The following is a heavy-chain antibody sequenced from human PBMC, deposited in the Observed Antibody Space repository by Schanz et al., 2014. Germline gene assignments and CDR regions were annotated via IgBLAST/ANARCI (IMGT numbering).Heavy chain of an antibody. J-gene: IGHJ6*02. V-gene: IGHV1-69*08. CDR3: ARDLTVDTGYVVHYYYYGMDV. CDR2: IVPIAGIT. CDR1: GGTFSSDT. Sequence: QILLVQPGPEVKKPGASVTVSCKASGGTFSSDTFSWVRQAPGQGLEWMGRIVPIAGITNYAQRCQGRVTITPDKATFTAYMELSSLRSEDTAVYYCARDLTVDTGYVVHYYYYGMDVWGQGTTVTVSS. D-gene: IGHD5-12*01.